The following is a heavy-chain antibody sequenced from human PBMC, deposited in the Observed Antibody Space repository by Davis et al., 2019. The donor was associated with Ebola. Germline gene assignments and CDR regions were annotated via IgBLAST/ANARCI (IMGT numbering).Heavy chain of an antibody. J-gene: IGHJ4*02. CDR2: IYYSGST. Sequence: MPSETLSLTCTVSGGSISSYYWSWIRQPPGKGLEWIGYIYYSGSTNYNPSLKSRVTISVDTSKNQFSLKLSSVTAADTAVYYCAGPASMYYFDYWGQGTLVTVSS. V-gene: IGHV4-59*12. CDR1: GGSISSYY. CDR3: AGPASMYYFDY. D-gene: IGHD2-2*01.